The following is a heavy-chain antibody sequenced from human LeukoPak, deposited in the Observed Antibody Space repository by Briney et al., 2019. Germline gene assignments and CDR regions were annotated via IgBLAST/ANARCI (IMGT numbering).Heavy chain of an antibody. Sequence: QPGRSLRLSCVVSGFTFSSYGMHWVRQAPGKGLEWVAVISYDGSNKYYPDSVKGRFTISRDNSKNTLYLQMSSLRAEDTAVYYCAKDRGYCSGGSCYWGFYFDYWGQGTLVTVSS. CDR1: GFTFSSYG. V-gene: IGHV3-30*18. CDR3: AKDRGYCSGGSCYWGFYFDY. J-gene: IGHJ4*02. D-gene: IGHD2-15*01. CDR2: ISYDGSNK.